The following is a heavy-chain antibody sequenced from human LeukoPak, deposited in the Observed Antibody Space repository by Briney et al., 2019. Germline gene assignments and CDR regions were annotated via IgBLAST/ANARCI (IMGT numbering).Heavy chain of an antibody. Sequence: GGSLRLSCAASGFTVSSNYMSWVRQAPGKGLEWISYISSTGSNIYYADSVKGRFTISRDNAKNSLYPQMNSLRVEDTAVYYCATLSVVVLPAELNWGQGTLVAVSS. D-gene: IGHD2-15*01. CDR2: ISSTGSNI. CDR3: ATLSVVVLPAELN. V-gene: IGHV3-11*01. CDR1: GFTVSSNY. J-gene: IGHJ4*02.